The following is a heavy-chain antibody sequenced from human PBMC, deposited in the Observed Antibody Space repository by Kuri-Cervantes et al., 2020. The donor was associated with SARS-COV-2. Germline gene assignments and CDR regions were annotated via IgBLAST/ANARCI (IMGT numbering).Heavy chain of an antibody. CDR1: GFSLSTSGMC. CDR2: IDWDDDK. Sequence: SGPTLVKPTQTLTLTCTFSGFSLSTSGMCVSWIRQTQGKALEWLARIDWDDDKYYSTSLKTRLTISKDTSKNQVVLTMTNMDPVDTATYYCAHIKGFGELSFDYWGQGTLVTVSS. V-gene: IGHV2-70*12. J-gene: IGHJ4*02. D-gene: IGHD3-10*01. CDR3: AHIKGFGELSFDY.